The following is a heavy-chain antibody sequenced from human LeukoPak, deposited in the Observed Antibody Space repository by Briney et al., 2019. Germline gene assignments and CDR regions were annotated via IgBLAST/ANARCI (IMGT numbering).Heavy chain of an antibody. CDR2: ISAYNGNT. CDR1: GYTFTSYG. Sequence: GASVKVSCKASGYTFTSYGISWVRQAPGQGLEWMGWISAYNGNTNYAQKLQGRVTMTTDTSTSTAYMELRSLRSDDTAVYYCARDHGYSGSYYSPHYFDYWGQGTLVTVPS. CDR3: ARDHGYSGSYYSPHYFDY. D-gene: IGHD1-26*01. J-gene: IGHJ4*02. V-gene: IGHV1-18*01.